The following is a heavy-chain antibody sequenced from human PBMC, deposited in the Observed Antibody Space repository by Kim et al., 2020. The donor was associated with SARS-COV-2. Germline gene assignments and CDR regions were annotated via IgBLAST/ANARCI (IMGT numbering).Heavy chain of an antibody. CDR1: GGTFSSYA. D-gene: IGHD3-22*01. J-gene: IGHJ3*02. CDR2: IIPIFGTA. V-gene: IGHV1-69*13. Sequence: SVKVSCKASGGTFSSYAISWVRQAPGQGLERMGGIIPIFGTANYAQKFQGRVTITADESTSTAYMELSSLRSEDTAVYYCATRSTYYYDSSGSTDAFDIWGQGTMVTVSS. CDR3: ATRSTYYYDSSGSTDAFDI.